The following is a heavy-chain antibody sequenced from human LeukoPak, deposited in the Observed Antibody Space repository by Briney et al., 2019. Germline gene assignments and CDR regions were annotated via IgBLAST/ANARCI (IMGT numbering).Heavy chain of an antibody. V-gene: IGHV3-30*18. CDR2: ISYDGSNK. CDR3: AKDSGYSGYDYFDY. D-gene: IGHD5-12*01. Sequence: PGGSLRLSCAASGFTFSNAWMSWVRQAPGKGLEWVAVISYDGSNKYYADSVKGRFTISRDNSKNTLYLQMNSLRAEDTALYYCAKDSGYSGYDYFDYWGQGTLVTVSS. J-gene: IGHJ4*02. CDR1: GFTFSNAW.